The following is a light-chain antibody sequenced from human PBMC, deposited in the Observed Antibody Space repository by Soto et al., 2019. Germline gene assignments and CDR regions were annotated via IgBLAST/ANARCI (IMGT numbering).Light chain of an antibody. Sequence: EIVLTQSPATLSLSPGERATLSCRASQSVSSDLAWYQQKPGQAPSLLIYGASNRATGIPARFSGSGSGTDFTLTISSLEPEAFAVYYCQQRSNWPPVTFGGGTKVEIK. V-gene: IGKV3-11*01. CDR3: QQRSNWPPVT. CDR2: GAS. CDR1: QSVSSD. J-gene: IGKJ4*01.